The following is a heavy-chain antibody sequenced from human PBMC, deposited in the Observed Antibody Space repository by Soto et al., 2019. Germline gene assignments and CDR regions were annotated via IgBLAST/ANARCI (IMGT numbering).Heavy chain of an antibody. D-gene: IGHD5-18*01. CDR2: ILPIFDTT. Sequence: QVQLVQSGAEVKKPGSSVKVSCQASGGIFSSNAISWVRQAPGQGLEWMGGILPIFDTTHYAQKFQGRVTITADESTSTASMELSSLKSEATASYYCATGGRRYSSASRFYFEYWGQGTLVTVSS. CDR1: GGIFSSNA. J-gene: IGHJ4*02. CDR3: ATGGRRYSSASRFYFEY. V-gene: IGHV1-69*01.